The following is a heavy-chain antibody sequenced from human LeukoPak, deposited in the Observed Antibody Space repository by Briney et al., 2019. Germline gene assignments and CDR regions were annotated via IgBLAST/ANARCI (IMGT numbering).Heavy chain of an antibody. Sequence: SETLSLTCTVSGGSISNYYWSWIRQPAGKGLESIGRINTSGSTNYNPSLKNRVTMSVDTSKNQVSLKLSSVTAADTAVYYCASSTYYYYMGVWGKGTTVTVSS. CDR1: GGSISNYY. V-gene: IGHV4-4*07. CDR3: ASSTYYYYMGV. D-gene: IGHD6-13*01. J-gene: IGHJ6*03. CDR2: INTSGST.